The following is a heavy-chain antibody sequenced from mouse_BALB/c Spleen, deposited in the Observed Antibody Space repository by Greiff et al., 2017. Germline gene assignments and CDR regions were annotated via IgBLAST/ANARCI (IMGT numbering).Heavy chain of an antibody. CDR1: GDSITSGY. CDR2: ISYSGST. V-gene: IGHV3-8*02. J-gene: IGHJ3*01. D-gene: IGHD2-1*01. CDR3: AREGNYDRTWFAY. Sequence: EVKLMESGPSLVKPSQTLSLTCSVTGDSITSGYWNWIRKFPGNKLEYMGYISYSGSTYYNPSLKSRISITRDTSKNQYYLQLNSVTTEDTATYYCAREGNYDRTWFAYWGQGTLVTVSA.